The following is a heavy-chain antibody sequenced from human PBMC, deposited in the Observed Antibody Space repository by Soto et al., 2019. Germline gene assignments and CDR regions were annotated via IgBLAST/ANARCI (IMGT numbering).Heavy chain of an antibody. V-gene: IGHV3-30*18. CDR2: ISYDGSNK. D-gene: IGHD1-1*01. CDR1: GFTFSSYG. J-gene: IGHJ6*02. CDR3: AKALVSKAQPEVGSNGYYYYGMDV. Sequence: GGSLRLSCAASGFTFSSYGMHWVRQAPGKGLEWVAVISYDGSNKYYADSVKGRFTISRDNSKNTLYLQMNSLRAEDTAVYYCAKALVSKAQPEVGSNGYYYYGMDVWGQGTTVTVSS.